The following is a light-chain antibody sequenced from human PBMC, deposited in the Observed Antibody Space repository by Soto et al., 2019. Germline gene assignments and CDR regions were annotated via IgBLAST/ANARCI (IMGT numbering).Light chain of an antibody. J-gene: IGLJ3*02. CDR2: EVS. CDR3: ETWDSNTHTV. V-gene: IGLV2-14*01. CDR1: SSDVGGNNY. Sequence: QSVLTQPASVSGSPGQSITISCTGTSSDVGGNNYVSWYQQHPGKAPKLMIYEVSNRPSGVSNRFSGSKSGADRYLTISNLQFEDEADYYCETWDSNTHTVFGGGTKLTVL.